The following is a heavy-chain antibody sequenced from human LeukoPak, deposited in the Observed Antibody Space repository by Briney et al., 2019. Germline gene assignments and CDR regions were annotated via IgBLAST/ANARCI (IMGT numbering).Heavy chain of an antibody. J-gene: IGHJ5*02. D-gene: IGHD1-26*01. CDR3: AREPYSGSYYDWFDP. Sequence: SEPLSLTCTVSGGSFNSGSYYWSWIRQPPGKGLDWIGHIYYSGSTNYNSSLKSRVTISVDTSKNQFSLKLSSVTAADTAVYYCAREPYSGSYYDWFDPWGQGTLVTVSS. V-gene: IGHV4-61*01. CDR1: GGSFNSGSYY. CDR2: IYYSGST.